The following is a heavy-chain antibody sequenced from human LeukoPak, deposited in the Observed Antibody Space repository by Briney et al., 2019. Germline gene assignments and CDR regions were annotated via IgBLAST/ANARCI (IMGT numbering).Heavy chain of an antibody. CDR3: ARFSAVAGTAGVIRLAFDI. Sequence: SETLSLTCTVSGGSISSYYWSWIRQPPGKGLEWIGYIYYSGSTNYNPSLKSRVTISVDTSKNQFSLKLSSVTAADTAVYYCARFSAVAGTAGVIRLAFDIWGHGTMVTVSS. V-gene: IGHV4-59*01. J-gene: IGHJ3*02. D-gene: IGHD3-10*01. CDR2: IYYSGST. CDR1: GGSISSYY.